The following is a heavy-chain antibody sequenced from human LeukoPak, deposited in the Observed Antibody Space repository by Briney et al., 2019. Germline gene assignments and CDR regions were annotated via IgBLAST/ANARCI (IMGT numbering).Heavy chain of an antibody. CDR1: GGTFSSYA. Sequence: ASVKVSCKASGGTFSSYAISWVRQAPGQGLEWMGRIIPIFGTANYAQKFQGRVTITTDESTSTVYMELSSLRSEDTAVYYCASLQDSGRYYSGEWGQGTLVTVSS. V-gene: IGHV1-69*05. D-gene: IGHD1-26*01. CDR3: ASLQDSGRYYSGE. J-gene: IGHJ4*02. CDR2: IIPIFGTA.